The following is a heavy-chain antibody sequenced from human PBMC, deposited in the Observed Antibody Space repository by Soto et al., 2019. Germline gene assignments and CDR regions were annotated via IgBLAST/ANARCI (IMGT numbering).Heavy chain of an antibody. Sequence: QITLKESGPTLVKPTQTLTLTCTFSGFSLTTSGVGVGWIRQPPGKALELVAVIYWDDDKRYSPSLKSRLTSPTDTSKNQVALAMTNMDPVDTATYFCAHWGGGGPFDSWGQGTLVTVSS. CDR2: IYWDDDK. J-gene: IGHJ4*02. D-gene: IGHD3-16*01. V-gene: IGHV2-5*02. CDR3: AHWGGGGPFDS. CDR1: GFSLTTSGVG.